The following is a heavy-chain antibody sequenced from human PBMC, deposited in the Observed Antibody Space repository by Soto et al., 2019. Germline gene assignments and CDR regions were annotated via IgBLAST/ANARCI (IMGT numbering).Heavy chain of an antibody. Sequence: SQTLSLTCALSGDSVSSNSGAWNWIRQSPSRGLEWLGRTYYRSKWYDDYAVSVKSRITIKPETSKNQFSLQLNSVTPEDTAVYYCVSQYRDSSSYNGMDVWGQGTTVTVSS. V-gene: IGHV6-1*01. CDR3: VSQYRDSSSYNGMDV. D-gene: IGHD6-6*01. CDR2: TYYRSKWYD. J-gene: IGHJ6*02. CDR1: GDSVSSNSGA.